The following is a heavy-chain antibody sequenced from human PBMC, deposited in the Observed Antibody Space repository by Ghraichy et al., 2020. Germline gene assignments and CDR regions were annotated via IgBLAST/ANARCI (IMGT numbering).Heavy chain of an antibody. V-gene: IGHV4-39*01. CDR3: ARRRWSGYSSYFDY. J-gene: IGHJ4*02. CDR2: IYYSGST. Sequence: SQTLSLTCTVSGGSISSSSYYWGWIRQPPGKGLEWIGSIYYSGSTYYNPSLKSRVTISVDTSKNQFSLKLSSVTAADTAVYYCARRRWSGYSSYFDYWGQGTLVTVSS. D-gene: IGHD3-3*01. CDR1: GGSISSSSYY.